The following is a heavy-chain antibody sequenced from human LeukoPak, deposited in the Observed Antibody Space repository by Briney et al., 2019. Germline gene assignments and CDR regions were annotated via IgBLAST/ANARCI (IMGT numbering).Heavy chain of an antibody. CDR2: ISTSGSST. V-gene: IGHV3-23*01. J-gene: IGHJ2*01. CDR1: GFTFSSYA. Sequence: GGSLRLSCAASGFTFSSYAMSWVRQAPGMGLEWVSAISTSGSSTYYADSVKGRFTISRDNSKNTLYLQMNSLTAEDTALYYCANARGTSSSYFDLWGRGTLVTVSS. CDR3: ANARGTSSSYFDL. D-gene: IGHD6-6*01.